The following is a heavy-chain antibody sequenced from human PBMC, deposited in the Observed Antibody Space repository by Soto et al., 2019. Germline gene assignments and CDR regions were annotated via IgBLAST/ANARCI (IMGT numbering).Heavy chain of an antibody. Sequence: SETLSLTCAVYGGSFSGYYWSWIRQPPGKGLEWIGEINHSGSTNYNPSLKSRVTISVDTSKNQFSLKLSSVSAADTAVYYCATGRGVRGVIITTYYYYGLDVWGQGTTVTV. CDR2: INHSGST. J-gene: IGHJ6*02. CDR1: GGSFSGYY. D-gene: IGHD3-10*01. V-gene: IGHV4-34*01. CDR3: ATGRGVRGVIITTYYYYGLDV.